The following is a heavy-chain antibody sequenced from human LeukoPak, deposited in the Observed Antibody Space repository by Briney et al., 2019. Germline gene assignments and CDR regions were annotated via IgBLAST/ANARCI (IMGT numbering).Heavy chain of an antibody. CDR3: ARMTSVYYYHSSETPD. Sequence: GGSLRLSCAASRFSFSDYNMDWVRQAPGKGLEWVSSSRSRTNFIYYADSVKGRFTISRDNAKKSLYLQMSSLRAEDTAVYYCARMTSVYYYHSSETPDWGQGTLVTVSS. V-gene: IGHV3-21*01. J-gene: IGHJ1*01. CDR2: SRSRTNFI. D-gene: IGHD3-22*01. CDR1: RFSFSDYN.